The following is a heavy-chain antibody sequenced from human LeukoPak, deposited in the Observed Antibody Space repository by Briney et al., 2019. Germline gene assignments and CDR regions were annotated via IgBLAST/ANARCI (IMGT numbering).Heavy chain of an antibody. J-gene: IGHJ3*02. Sequence: SETLSLTCTVSGGSISSYYWSWIRQPPGKGLEWIGYLYYSGSTNYNPSLKSRVTISVDTSKNQFSLKLSSVTAADTAVYYCARYPYDFWSGYYPRAEKKINAFDIWGQGTMVTVSS. D-gene: IGHD3-3*01. CDR2: LYYSGST. CDR1: GGSISSYY. CDR3: ARYPYDFWSGYYPRAEKKINAFDI. V-gene: IGHV4-59*01.